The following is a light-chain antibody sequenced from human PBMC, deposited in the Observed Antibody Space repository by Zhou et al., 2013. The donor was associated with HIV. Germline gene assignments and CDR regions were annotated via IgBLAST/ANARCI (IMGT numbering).Light chain of an antibody. CDR3: QQYSSSPRT. J-gene: IGKJ1*01. CDR2: GAS. Sequence: EIVLTQSPGTLSLSPGERATLSCRASQSVGNGYLAWYQQKPGQAPRLLIYGASSRATGIPDRFSGSGSGTDFTLTISRLEPEDFAVYYCQQYSSSPRTFGQGTKVEIK. CDR1: QSVGNGY. V-gene: IGKV3-20*01.